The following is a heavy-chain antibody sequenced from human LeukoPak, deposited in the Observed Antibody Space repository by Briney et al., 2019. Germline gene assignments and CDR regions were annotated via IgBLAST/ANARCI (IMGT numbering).Heavy chain of an antibody. Sequence: ASVKVSCKASGYTFTSYGISWVRQAPGQGLEWMGWISAYNGNTNYAQKLQGRVTMTTDTSTSTAYTELRSLRSDDTAVYYCARIVVPAAMYHYYYYMDVWGKGTTVTISS. CDR2: ISAYNGNT. V-gene: IGHV1-18*01. J-gene: IGHJ6*03. D-gene: IGHD2-2*01. CDR3: ARIVVPAAMYHYYYYMDV. CDR1: GYTFTSYG.